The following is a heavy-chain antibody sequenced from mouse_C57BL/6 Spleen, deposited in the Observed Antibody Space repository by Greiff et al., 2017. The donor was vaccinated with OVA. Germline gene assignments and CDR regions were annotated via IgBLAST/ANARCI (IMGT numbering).Heavy chain of an antibody. V-gene: IGHV1-80*01. CDR1: GYAFSSYW. J-gene: IGHJ3*01. Sequence: VQLQQSGAELVKPGASVKISCKASGYAFSSYWMNWVKQRPGKGLEWIGQIYPGDGDTNYNGKFKGQATLTADKSSSTAYMQLSSLTSEDSAVYFCARGRDDYDGVAYWGQGTLVTVSA. CDR3: ARGRDDYDGVAY. D-gene: IGHD2-4*01. CDR2: IYPGDGDT.